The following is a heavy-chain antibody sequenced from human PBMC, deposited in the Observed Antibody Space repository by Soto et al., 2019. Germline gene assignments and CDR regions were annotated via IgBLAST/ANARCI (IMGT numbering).Heavy chain of an antibody. Sequence: PSETLSLTCAVYGGSFSGYYWSWIRQPPGKGLEWIGEINHSGSTNYNPSLKSRVTISVDTSKNQFSLKLSSVTAADTAVYYCARGPFTIFGVVIIAVGWFGPWGQGTLVTVSS. V-gene: IGHV4-34*01. CDR1: GGSFSGYY. CDR2: INHSGST. CDR3: ARGPFTIFGVVIIAVGWFGP. D-gene: IGHD3-3*01. J-gene: IGHJ5*02.